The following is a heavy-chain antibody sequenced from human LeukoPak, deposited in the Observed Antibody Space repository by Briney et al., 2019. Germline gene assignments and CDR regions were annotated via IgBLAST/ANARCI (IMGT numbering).Heavy chain of an antibody. V-gene: IGHV4-4*07. Sequence: SETLSLTCTIAGGSISSYYCSWIPQPARRRLEWIVRIYTSGSTNYNPSLKRLVTMSVDTSKNQFSLKLSCVHAADTAVYYCARSQGYYDSSGYRWLDNWGQGTLVTVSS. CDR3: ARSQGYYDSSGYRWLDN. J-gene: IGHJ4*02. CDR2: IYTSGST. CDR1: GGSISSYY. D-gene: IGHD3-22*01.